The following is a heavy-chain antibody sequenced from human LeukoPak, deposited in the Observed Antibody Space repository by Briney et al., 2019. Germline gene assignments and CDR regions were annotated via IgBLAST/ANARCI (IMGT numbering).Heavy chain of an antibody. Sequence: PSETLSLTCDVSGVSFSTYYWSRIRQSPGKGLEWIGEVNHSGYTNYNPSLKGRVTISVDTSKNQFSLKLSSVTAADTAVYYCARQLYGSDYWGQGTLVTVSS. V-gene: IGHV4-34*01. CDR3: ARQLYGSDY. CDR1: GVSFSTYY. D-gene: IGHD4-17*01. J-gene: IGHJ4*02. CDR2: VNHSGYT.